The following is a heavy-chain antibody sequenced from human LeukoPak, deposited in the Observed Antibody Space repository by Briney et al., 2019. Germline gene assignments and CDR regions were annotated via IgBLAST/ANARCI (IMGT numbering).Heavy chain of an antibody. V-gene: IGHV4-61*02. CDR3: ARGTHYYDSSGYYPPSAFDI. D-gene: IGHD3-22*01. CDR2: IYTSGST. CDR1: GGSISSGSYY. J-gene: IGHJ3*02. Sequence: SETLSLTCTVSGGSISSGSYYWSWIRQPAGKGLEWIGRIYTSGSTNYNPSLKSRVTISVDTSKNQFSLKLSSVTAADTAVYYCARGTHYYDSSGYYPPSAFDIWGQGTMVTVSS.